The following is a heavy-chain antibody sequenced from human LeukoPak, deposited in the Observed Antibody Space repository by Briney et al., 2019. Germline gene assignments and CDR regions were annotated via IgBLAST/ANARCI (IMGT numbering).Heavy chain of an antibody. CDR1: GGSISSSNYH. V-gene: IGHV4-39*07. Sequence: SETLSLTCTVSGGSISSSNYHWGWIRQPPGKGLEWIGGLYYSGSTYYNPSLKSRVTISLDTSKNQFSLKMISVTAAGTAVYYCARAGSYGDYEFDFWGQGTLVTASS. D-gene: IGHD4-17*01. J-gene: IGHJ4*02. CDR2: LYYSGST. CDR3: ARAGSYGDYEFDF.